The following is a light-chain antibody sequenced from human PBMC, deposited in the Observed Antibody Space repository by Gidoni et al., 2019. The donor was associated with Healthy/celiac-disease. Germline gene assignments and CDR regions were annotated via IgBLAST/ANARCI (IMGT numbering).Light chain of an antibody. CDR1: QSISSY. CDR2: AAS. CDR3: QQSYSTPCS. V-gene: IGKV1-39*01. J-gene: IGKJ2*04. Sequence: DIQMTQSPSSLSASVGDRVTITCRASQSISSYLNWYQQKPGKAPKLLIYAASSLQSGVPSRFSGSGSGTDFTLTISSLQPEDFATYYCQQSYSTPCSFDQGTKLEIK.